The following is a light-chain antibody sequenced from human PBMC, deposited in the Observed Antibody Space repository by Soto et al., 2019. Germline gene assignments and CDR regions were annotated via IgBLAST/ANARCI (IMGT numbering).Light chain of an antibody. CDR3: QSYDSSVSGVV. V-gene: IGLV1-40*01. J-gene: IGLJ2*01. Sequence: QPVLTQPPSVSGAPGQRVTIPCTGSSSNIGAGYDVHWYQHLPGIAPKLLIYGNNNRPSGVPDRFAGSKSGTSASLAITGLQADDEAHYHCQSYDSSVSGVVFGGGTKVTVL. CDR1: SSNIGAGYD. CDR2: GNN.